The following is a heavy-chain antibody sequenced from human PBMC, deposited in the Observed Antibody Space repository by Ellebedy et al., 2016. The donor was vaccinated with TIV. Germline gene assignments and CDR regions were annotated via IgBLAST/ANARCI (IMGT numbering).Heavy chain of an antibody. J-gene: IGHJ3*02. D-gene: IGHD2-2*01. CDR1: GYTFTSYG. CDR3: ARGMGGVVVGI. Sequence: SVKVSXXASGYTFTSYGISWVRQAPGQGLEWMGGIIPIFGTANYAQKFQGRVTITADESTSTAYMELSSLRSEDTAVYYCARGMGGVVVGIWGQGTMVTVSS. V-gene: IGHV1-69*13. CDR2: IIPIFGTA.